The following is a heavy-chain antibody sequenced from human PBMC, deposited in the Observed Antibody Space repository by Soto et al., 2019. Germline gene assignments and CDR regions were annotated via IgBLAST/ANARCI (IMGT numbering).Heavy chain of an antibody. CDR3: ARAKGRSPLDY. CDR1: GFTFSSYS. Sequence: EVQLVESGGGLVQPGGSLRLSCAASGFTFSSYSMNWARQAPGKGLAWISYISSSRRTIYYPDSVKGRFTISRDNAKNGLYLQMNSLRAEDTAVYYCARAKGRSPLDYWGQGTLVTVSS. J-gene: IGHJ4*02. V-gene: IGHV3-48*01. D-gene: IGHD2-15*01. CDR2: ISSSRRTI.